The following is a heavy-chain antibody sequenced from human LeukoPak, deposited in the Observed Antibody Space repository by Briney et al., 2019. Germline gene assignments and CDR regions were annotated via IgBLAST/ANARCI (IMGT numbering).Heavy chain of an antibody. Sequence: GGSLRLSCAASGFTFSSYAMHWVRQAPGKGLEWVAVISYDGSNKYYADSVKGRFTISRDNSKNTLYLQMNSLRAEDTAVYYCARGWIQLWSAQNFDYWGQGTLVTVSS. D-gene: IGHD5-18*01. J-gene: IGHJ4*02. CDR3: ARGWIQLWSAQNFDY. CDR1: GFTFSSYA. V-gene: IGHV3-30-3*01. CDR2: ISYDGSNK.